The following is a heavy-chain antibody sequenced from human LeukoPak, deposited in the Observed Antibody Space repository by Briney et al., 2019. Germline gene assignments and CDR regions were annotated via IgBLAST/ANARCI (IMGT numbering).Heavy chain of an antibody. CDR2: TYYRSKWYN. CDR3: AREGEGGTTWSWFDP. V-gene: IGHV6-1*01. Sequence: SQTLSLTCAISGDSVSSNSATWNWIRQSPSRGLEWLGRTYYRSKWYNNYAVSVKSRMTINADTSKNQFFLQLNSVTPEDMAVYYCAREGEGGTTWSWFDPWGQGALVTVSS. D-gene: IGHD1-7*01. J-gene: IGHJ5*02. CDR1: GDSVSSNSAT.